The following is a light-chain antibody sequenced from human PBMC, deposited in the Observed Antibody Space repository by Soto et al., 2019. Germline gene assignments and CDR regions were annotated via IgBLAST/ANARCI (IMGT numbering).Light chain of an antibody. CDR2: DVT. J-gene: IGLJ1*01. CDR3: CSYAGSYTLYV. CDR1: SSDVGGYNY. Sequence: QSALTQPRSVSGSPGQSVTISGTGTSSDVGGYNYVSWYQQHPSRAPKLMIYDVTKRPSGVPDRFSGSKSGNTASLTISGLQAEDEADYYCCSYAGSYTLYVFGTGTKLTVL. V-gene: IGLV2-11*01.